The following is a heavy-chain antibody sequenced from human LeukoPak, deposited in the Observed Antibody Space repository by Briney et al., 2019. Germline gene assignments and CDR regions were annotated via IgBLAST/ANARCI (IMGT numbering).Heavy chain of an antibody. Sequence: PSETLSLTCTVSGGSISSSTSYWGWIRQPPGKGLEWIGSFYYSGSTYYNPSLKSRVTISVDTSKNQFSLKLNSVTAADTAMYYCARDEYPYGGWTHPYFFDCWGQGTLVTVSS. CDR1: GGSISSSTSY. CDR2: FYYSGST. CDR3: ARDEYPYGGWTHPYFFDC. D-gene: IGHD2/OR15-2a*01. V-gene: IGHV4-39*07. J-gene: IGHJ4*02.